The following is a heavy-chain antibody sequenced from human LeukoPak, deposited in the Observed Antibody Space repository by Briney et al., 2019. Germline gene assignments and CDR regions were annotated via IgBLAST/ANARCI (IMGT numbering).Heavy chain of an antibody. CDR2: IYYSGST. CDR3: ARDWFGGYYYYGMDV. Sequence: SETLSLTCTVSGGSVSSGSYYWSWIRQPPGKGLEWIGYIYYSGSTNYNPSLKSRVTISVDTSKSQFSLKLSSVTAADTAVYYCARDWFGGYYYYGMDVWGQGTTVTVSS. J-gene: IGHJ6*02. V-gene: IGHV4-61*01. D-gene: IGHD2-15*01. CDR1: GGSVSSGSYY.